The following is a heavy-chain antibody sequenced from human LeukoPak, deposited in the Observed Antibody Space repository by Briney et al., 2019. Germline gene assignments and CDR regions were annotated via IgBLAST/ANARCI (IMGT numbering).Heavy chain of an antibody. Sequence: SGGSLRLSCAASGFTFSSCAMSWVRQAPGKGLEWVSGISGTGRSTYYADSVKGRFTISRDNSNNPLYLQMNGLRAEDTAVYYCARDGGDVYNLDEFDYWGQGTLVTVSS. CDR3: ARDGGDVYNLDEFDY. J-gene: IGHJ4*02. CDR1: GFTFSSCA. V-gene: IGHV3-23*01. D-gene: IGHD5-24*01. CDR2: ISGTGRST.